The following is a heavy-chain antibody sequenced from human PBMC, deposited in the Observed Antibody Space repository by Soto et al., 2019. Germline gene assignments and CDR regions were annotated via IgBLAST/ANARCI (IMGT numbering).Heavy chain of an antibody. CDR3: ARQPPPNGGDY. CDR2: VNPRDSDT. Sequence: GESRKISCRVSGCSLTTCWIGWVRQMPGKGLEWMGIVNPRDSDTRYSLSFQGQVTISADKSINTAYLQWRSLGASDTAMYYCARQPPPNGGDYRGQGPLVTLSS. J-gene: IGHJ4*02. CDR1: GCSLTTCW. D-gene: IGHD3-10*01. V-gene: IGHV5-51*01.